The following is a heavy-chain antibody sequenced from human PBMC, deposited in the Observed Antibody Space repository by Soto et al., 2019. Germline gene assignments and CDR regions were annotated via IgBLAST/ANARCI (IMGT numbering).Heavy chain of an antibody. CDR1: GFTFSSYG. Sequence: QVQLVESGGGVVQPGRSLRLSCAASGFTFSSYGMHWVRQAPGKGLEWVAVISSDGSDKNYADSVKGRFSISRDNSRNTLLLQMNSLRPEDTAVFYCAKEPYDSTGFYYSFHHWGQGTQVTVSS. J-gene: IGHJ4*02. CDR2: ISSDGSDK. V-gene: IGHV3-30*18. D-gene: IGHD3-22*01. CDR3: AKEPYDSTGFYYSFHH.